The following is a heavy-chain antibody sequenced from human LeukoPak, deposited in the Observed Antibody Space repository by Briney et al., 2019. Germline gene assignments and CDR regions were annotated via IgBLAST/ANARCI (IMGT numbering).Heavy chain of an antibody. Sequence: PGGSLRLSCAASGFTFSSYAMHWVRQAPGKGLEWVSGITGSGGSTYYADSVKGRFTISRDNSKNTLHLQMNSLRAEDTAVYYCARGRPGDYFDSWGQGILVTVAS. V-gene: IGHV3-23*01. D-gene: IGHD1-1*01. CDR2: ITGSGGST. CDR1: GFTFSSYA. CDR3: ARGRPGDYFDS. J-gene: IGHJ4*02.